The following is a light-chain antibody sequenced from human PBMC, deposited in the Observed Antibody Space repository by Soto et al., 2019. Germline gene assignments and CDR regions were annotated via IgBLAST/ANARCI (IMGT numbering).Light chain of an antibody. CDR2: RAS. Sequence: DIQMTQSPSTLSASVGDRVTITCRASQSISSSLAWYQQKPGKAPKLLIYRASSLETGFPSRFSGSGSGTEFTLTISSLQPDDFAIYYCQQYNIYAFTFGGGTKVEIK. CDR3: QQYNIYAFT. CDR1: QSISSS. J-gene: IGKJ4*01. V-gene: IGKV1-5*03.